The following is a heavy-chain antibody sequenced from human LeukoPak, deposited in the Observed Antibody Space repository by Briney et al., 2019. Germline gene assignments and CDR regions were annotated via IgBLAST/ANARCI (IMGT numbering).Heavy chain of an antibody. D-gene: IGHD3-22*01. CDR1: GVSFSRDSYY. V-gene: IGHV4-39*01. CDR3: ARLTTDSTYHSGWFDP. J-gene: IGHJ5*02. Sequence: SETLCLTCTVSGVSFSRDSYYWGWIRQPPGKGLEWSGGIYYSGSTYYNPSLESRVTISVDTSKNQFSLKLSSVTAADTAVYYCARLTTDSTYHSGWFDPWGQGTRVTVSS. CDR2: IYYSGST.